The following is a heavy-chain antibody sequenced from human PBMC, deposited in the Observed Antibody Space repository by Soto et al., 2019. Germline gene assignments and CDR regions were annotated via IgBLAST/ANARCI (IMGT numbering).Heavy chain of an antibody. Sequence: ASVKVSCKASGYTFTSYGISWVRQAPGQGLEWMGWISAYNGNTNFAQKLQGRVTMTTDTSTSTAYMELRSLRSDDTALYYCARAIERTYSSSVVPGYWGQGTLVTVSS. V-gene: IGHV1-18*01. J-gene: IGHJ4*02. CDR1: GYTFTSYG. CDR3: ARAIERTYSSSVVPGY. D-gene: IGHD6-6*01. CDR2: ISAYNGNT.